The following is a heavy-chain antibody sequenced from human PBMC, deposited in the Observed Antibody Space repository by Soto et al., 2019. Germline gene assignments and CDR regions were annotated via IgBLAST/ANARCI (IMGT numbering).Heavy chain of an antibody. D-gene: IGHD3-10*01. V-gene: IGHV4-31*03. CDR2: IYYSGST. J-gene: IGHJ4*02. CDR3: ARDTVVTARSLDY. Sequence: PSETLSLTCTVSGGSISSGGYYWSWIRQHPGKGLEWIGYIYYSGSTYYNPSLKSRVTISVDTSKNQFSLKLSSVTAADTAVYYCARDTVVTARSLDYWGQGTLVTVSS. CDR1: GGSISSGGYY.